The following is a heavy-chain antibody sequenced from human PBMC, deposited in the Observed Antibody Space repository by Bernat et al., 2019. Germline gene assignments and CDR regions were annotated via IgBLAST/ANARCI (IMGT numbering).Heavy chain of an antibody. CDR3: ARGAWEGVKYYFDY. J-gene: IGHJ4*02. CDR1: GFTFNNYA. V-gene: IGHV3-23*01. Sequence: EVQLLESGGGLVQPGGSLRLSCAASGFTFNNYAMSWVRQAPGKGLEWVSVIGGGAGSTDYVDSVKGRFSISRDNSKNTLYLDMNSLRAEDTAVYYCARGAWEGVKYYFDYWGQGTLITVSS. D-gene: IGHD1-26*01. CDR2: IGGGAGST.